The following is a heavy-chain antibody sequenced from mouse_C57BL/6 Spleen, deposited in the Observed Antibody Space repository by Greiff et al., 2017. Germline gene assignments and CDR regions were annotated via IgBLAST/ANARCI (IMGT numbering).Heavy chain of an antibody. CDR1: GFAFSSSW. J-gene: IGHJ2*01. V-gene: IGHV1-82*01. D-gene: IGHD1-1*01. CDR2: IYPGDGDT. Sequence: VQLQQSGPELVKPGASVKISCKASGFAFSSSWMNWVKQRPGKGLEWIGRIYPGDGDTNYKGKFKGKATLTADKSSSTAYMQLSSLTSEDSAVYFGARSYDGSSTGYFDYWGKGTTLTVSS. CDR3: ARSYDGSSTGYFDY.